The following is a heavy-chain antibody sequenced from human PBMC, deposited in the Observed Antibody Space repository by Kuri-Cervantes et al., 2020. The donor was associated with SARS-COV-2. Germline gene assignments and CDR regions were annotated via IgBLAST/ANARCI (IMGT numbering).Heavy chain of an antibody. D-gene: IGHD2-2*02. J-gene: IGHJ1*01. Sequence: GGSLRLSCAASGFTFSSYWMSWVRQAPGKGLEWVAFIRYDGSNKYYADSVKGRFTISRDNSKNTLYLQMNSLRAEDTAVYYCANNGPKGYCSSTSCYIGGFQHWGQGTLVTVSS. CDR2: IRYDGSNK. CDR1: GFTFSSYW. V-gene: IGHV3-30*02. CDR3: ANNGPKGYCSSTSCYIGGFQH.